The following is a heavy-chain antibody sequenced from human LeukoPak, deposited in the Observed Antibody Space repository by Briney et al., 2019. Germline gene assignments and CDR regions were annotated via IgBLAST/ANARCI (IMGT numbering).Heavy chain of an antibody. CDR1: GFTFSRHG. D-gene: IGHD6-19*01. V-gene: IGHV3-33*01. Sequence: GGSLRLSCAASGFTFSRHGMHWVRQAPGKGLEWVAVIWYDGSNKYYADSVKGRFTISRDNSKNTLYLQMNSLRAEDTAVYYCARDLEGSGRDYWAQGTLVTVSS. CDR2: IWYDGSNK. CDR3: ARDLEGSGRDY. J-gene: IGHJ4*02.